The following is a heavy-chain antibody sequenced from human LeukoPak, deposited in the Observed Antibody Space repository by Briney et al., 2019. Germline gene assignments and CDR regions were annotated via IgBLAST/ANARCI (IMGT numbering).Heavy chain of an antibody. V-gene: IGHV4-39*07. CDR3: ARDNVDTAMAYFDY. Sequence: SETLSLTCTVSGGSISSSSYYWGWIRQPPGKGLEWIGSIYYSGSTNYNPSLKSRVTISVDTSKNQFSLKLSSVTAADTAVYYCARDNVDTAMAYFDYWGQGTLVTVSS. CDR2: IYYSGST. J-gene: IGHJ4*02. D-gene: IGHD5-18*01. CDR1: GGSISSSSYY.